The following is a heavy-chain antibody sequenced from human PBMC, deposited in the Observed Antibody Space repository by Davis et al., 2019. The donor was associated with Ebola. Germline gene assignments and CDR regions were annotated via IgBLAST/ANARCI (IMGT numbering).Heavy chain of an antibody. D-gene: IGHD6-19*01. J-gene: IGHJ4*02. CDR1: GFTFSIYG. CDR3: ARGGAVAGPWGYFDY. V-gene: IGHV3-48*02. CDR2: ITDSSSTT. Sequence: GESLKISCAASGFTFSIYGMNWVRQAPGKGLEWVSYITDSSSTTNYADSVKGRFTMSRDNAKKSLYLQMNSLRDEDTAMYYCARGGAVAGPWGYFDYWGQGTLVTVSS.